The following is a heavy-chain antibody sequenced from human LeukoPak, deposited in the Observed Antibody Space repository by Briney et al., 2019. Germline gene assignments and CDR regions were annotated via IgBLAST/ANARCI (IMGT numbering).Heavy chain of an antibody. D-gene: IGHD5-24*01. CDR3: TKDTSGDGFYTGYYDC. CDR2: ISWDGGSP. J-gene: IGHJ4*02. V-gene: IGHV3-43D*03. CDR1: GFTFDDYA. Sequence: PGGSLRLSCTASGFTFDDYAMHWVRQVPGKGLELVAVISWDGGSPDYADSVNGRFTISRDNSKNSLNLQMNSLRVEDTALYYCTKDTSGDGFYTGYYDCWGQGTLVTVSS.